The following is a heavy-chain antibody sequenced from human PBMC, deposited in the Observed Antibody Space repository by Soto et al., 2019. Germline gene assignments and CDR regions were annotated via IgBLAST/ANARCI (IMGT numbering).Heavy chain of an antibody. J-gene: IGHJ5*02. CDR3: ARGNDISNWFDP. Sequence: QVQLVESGGGVVQPGRSLRLSCAASGFTFSSYSMHWVRQAPGKGLEWVAVIWYDGSNKYYADSVKGRFTISRDNSKNTLYLQMNSLRAEDTAVYYCARGNDISNWFDPWGQGTLVTVSS. CDR1: GFTFSSYS. V-gene: IGHV3-33*01. D-gene: IGHD3-9*01. CDR2: IWYDGSNK.